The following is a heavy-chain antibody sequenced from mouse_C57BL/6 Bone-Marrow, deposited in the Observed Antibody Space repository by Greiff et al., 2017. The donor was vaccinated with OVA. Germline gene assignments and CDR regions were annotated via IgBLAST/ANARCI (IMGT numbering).Heavy chain of an antibody. CDR3: TGGNYSWFAY. Sequence: VKLQESGAELVRPGASVTLSCKASGYTFTDYEMHWVKQTPVHGLEWIGAIDPETGGTAYNQKFKGKAILTADKSSSTAYMELRSLTSEDSAVYYCTGGNYSWFAYWGQGTLVTVSA. V-gene: IGHV1-15*01. J-gene: IGHJ3*01. CDR1: GYTFTDYE. CDR2: IDPETGGT. D-gene: IGHD2-1*01.